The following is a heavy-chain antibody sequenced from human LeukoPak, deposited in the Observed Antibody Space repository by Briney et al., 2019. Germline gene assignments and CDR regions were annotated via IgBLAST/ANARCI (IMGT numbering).Heavy chain of an antibody. CDR2: VSYDGSDK. V-gene: IGHV3-33*05. CDR1: GFTFSNYD. Sequence: PGRSLRLSCAASGFTFSNYDMYWVRQAPGRGLDWVAVVSYDGSDKYYADSAKGRFPISRDNSKNTLYLQMTGLRVEDTAVYYCARDSRGPDYWGQGALVTVSS. J-gene: IGHJ4*02. D-gene: IGHD3-22*01. CDR3: ARDSRGPDY.